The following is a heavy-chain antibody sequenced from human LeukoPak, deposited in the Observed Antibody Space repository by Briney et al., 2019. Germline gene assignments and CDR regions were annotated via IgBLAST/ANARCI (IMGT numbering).Heavy chain of an antibody. CDR1: GYSFTSYW. J-gene: IGHJ5*02. CDR3: ARTSMVRGVTGRLDP. D-gene: IGHD3-10*01. CDR2: IYPGDSDT. V-gene: IGHV5-51*04. Sequence: GESLKISCKGSGYSFTSYWIGWVRQMPGKGLEWMGIIYPGDSDTRYSPSFQGQVTISADKPIRTAYLQWSSLKASDTAMYYCARTSMVRGVTGRLDPWGQGTLVTASS.